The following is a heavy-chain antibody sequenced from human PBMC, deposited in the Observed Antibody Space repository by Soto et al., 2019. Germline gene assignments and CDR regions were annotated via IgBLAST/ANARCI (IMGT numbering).Heavy chain of an antibody. Sequence: EVQLLESGGGLVKPGGSLRLSCAASGFTFSNYIMTWVRQPQGQGREWVASISGSSTYVYYADSLKGRIAISRDNAKNSLSLELNTLRVEDTAVYYCSRGGGYYYGSGTDAFDVWGQGTLVTVSS. D-gene: IGHD3-10*01. CDR3: SRGGGYYYGSGTDAFDV. CDR1: GFTFSNYI. V-gene: IGHV3-21*01. J-gene: IGHJ3*01. CDR2: ISGSSTYV.